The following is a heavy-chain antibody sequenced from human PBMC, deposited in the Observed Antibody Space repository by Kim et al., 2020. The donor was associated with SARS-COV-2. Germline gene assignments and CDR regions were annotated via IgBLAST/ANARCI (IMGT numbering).Heavy chain of an antibody. Sequence: DGSEKCYVDTVKGRFTISRDNAKNSLYLQMNSLRAEDTAVYYCAGDYYDSSGYWEYWGQGTLVTVSS. CDR3: AGDYYDSSGYWEY. J-gene: IGHJ4*02. CDR2: DGSEK. V-gene: IGHV3-7*01. D-gene: IGHD3-22*01.